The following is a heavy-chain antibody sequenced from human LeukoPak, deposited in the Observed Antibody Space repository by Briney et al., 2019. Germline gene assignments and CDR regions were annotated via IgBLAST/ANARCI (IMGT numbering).Heavy chain of an antibody. J-gene: IGHJ5*02. CDR2: IYHSGST. CDR3: ARREYCSSTSCSNLNWFDP. D-gene: IGHD2-2*01. CDR1: GGSISSGGYS. Sequence: SETLSLTWAVAGGSISSGGYSWSWIRQPPGKGLEWIGYIYHSGSTYYNPSPKSRVTISVDRSKNQFSLKLSSVTAADTAVYYCARREYCSSTSCSNLNWFDPWGQGTLVTVSS. V-gene: IGHV4-30-2*01.